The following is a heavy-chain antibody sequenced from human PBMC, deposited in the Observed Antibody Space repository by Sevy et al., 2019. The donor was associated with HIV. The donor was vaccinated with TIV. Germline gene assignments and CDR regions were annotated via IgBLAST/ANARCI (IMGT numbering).Heavy chain of an antibody. D-gene: IGHD3-9*01. Sequence: GGSLRLSCAASGFTFSSYAMSWVRQAPGKGLEWVSAISGSGGSTYYADSVKGRFTISRDNSKNTLYLQMNSLRAEDTAVYYCAKRFPIRYFDWFQPWDYWGQGTLVTVSS. J-gene: IGHJ4*02. CDR3: AKRFPIRYFDWFQPWDY. V-gene: IGHV3-23*01. CDR2: ISGSGGST. CDR1: GFTFSSYA.